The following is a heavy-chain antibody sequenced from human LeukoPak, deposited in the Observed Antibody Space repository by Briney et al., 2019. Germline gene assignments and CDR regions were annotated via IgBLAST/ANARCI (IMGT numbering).Heavy chain of an antibody. CDR2: IISSSDYT. CDR3: VRDQNWAFDY. Sequence: GGSLRLSCVVSGFTFNRCWMNWVRQAPGKGLEWVSYIISSSDYTQYADSVKGRFTISRDSAQNSLYLQMNGLRVEDTAVYFCVRDQNWAFDYWGQGALVTVSS. D-gene: IGHD7-27*01. V-gene: IGHV3-21*01. CDR1: GFTFNRCW. J-gene: IGHJ4*02.